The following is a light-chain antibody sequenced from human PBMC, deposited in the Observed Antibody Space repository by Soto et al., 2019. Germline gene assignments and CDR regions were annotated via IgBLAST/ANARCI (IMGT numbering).Light chain of an antibody. J-gene: IGLJ2*01. Sequence: QSALTQPASVSGSPGQSITISCTGTSSDIGGYNYVSWYQQCPGKAPKLIISEVSKRPSGISDRFSGSKSGNAASLTISGLQAEDEGDYYCSSYTSRFNLVFGGGTKLTVL. CDR2: EVS. CDR3: SSYTSRFNLV. V-gene: IGLV2-14*01. CDR1: SSDIGGYNY.